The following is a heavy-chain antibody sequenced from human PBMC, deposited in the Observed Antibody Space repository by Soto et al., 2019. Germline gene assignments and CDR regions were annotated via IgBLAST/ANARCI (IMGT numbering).Heavy chain of an antibody. V-gene: IGHV3-23*01. J-gene: IGHJ4*02. D-gene: IGHD6-13*01. CDR1: GFSFSDYA. CDR2: ISESGGST. Sequence: PGGSLRLSCAASGFSFSDYAMSWVRQAPGKGLEWVSVISESGGSTHYADSVRGRFTVSRDNSKHSLSLRMNSLRDEDTAVYFCAKRSPYSSGWYSPIFDYWGQGALVTVSS. CDR3: AKRSPYSSGWYSPIFDY.